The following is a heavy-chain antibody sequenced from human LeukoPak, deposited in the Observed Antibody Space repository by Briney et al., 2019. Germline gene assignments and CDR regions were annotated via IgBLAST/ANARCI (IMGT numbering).Heavy chain of an antibody. J-gene: IGHJ1*01. CDR3: ARGGAARLHFQN. V-gene: IGHV4-59*01. D-gene: IGHD6-6*01. CDR2: IYHSGST. CDR1: GGSISTYY. Sequence: SETLSLTCTVSGGSISTYYWNWIRQPPGKGLEWIGYIYHSGSTNYNPSLQSRVAISVDTSKSQFSLNLNSVTAADTAVYYCARGGAARLHFQNWGQGTLVTVSS.